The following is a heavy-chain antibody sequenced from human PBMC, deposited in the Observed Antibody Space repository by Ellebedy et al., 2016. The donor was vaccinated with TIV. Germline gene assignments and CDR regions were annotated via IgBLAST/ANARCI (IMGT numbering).Heavy chain of an antibody. CDR1: GFTFNSYA. D-gene: IGHD1-26*01. V-gene: IGHV3-23*01. CDR3: TKLPTGRVARDVGVTWFAT. Sequence: GESLKISCAASGFTFNSYAMSWVRQAPGRGLEYVAVISGIGPYTYYADSAKGRFTVTRDTSQKTVYLHMNSLRADDTAVYYCTKLPTGRVARDVGVTWFATWGRGTLVTVSS. J-gene: IGHJ5*02. CDR2: ISGIGPYT.